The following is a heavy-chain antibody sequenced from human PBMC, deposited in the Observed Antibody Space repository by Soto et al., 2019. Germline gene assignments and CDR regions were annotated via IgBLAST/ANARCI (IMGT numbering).Heavy chain of an antibody. CDR3: ARGEAGITIFGVVTYENYYGMDV. CDR1: GYTFTSYA. V-gene: IGHV1-3*01. J-gene: IGHJ6*02. CDR2: INAGNGNT. Sequence: ASVKVSCKASGYTFTSYAMHWVRQAPGQRLEWMGWINAGNGNTKYSQKFQGRVTITRDTSASTAYMELSSLRSEDTAVYYCARGEAGITIFGVVTYENYYGMDVWGQGTTVTVSS. D-gene: IGHD3-3*01.